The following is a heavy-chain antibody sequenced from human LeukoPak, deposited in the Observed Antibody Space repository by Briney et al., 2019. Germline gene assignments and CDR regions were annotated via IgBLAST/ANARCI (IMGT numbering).Heavy chain of an antibody. D-gene: IGHD6-13*01. J-gene: IGHJ1*01. CDR3: ARGPPRIAAAGTGYFQH. CDR1: GGSSSGYY. V-gene: IGHV4-34*01. Sequence: SETLSLTCAVYGGSSSGYYWSWIRQPPGKGLEWIGEINHSGSTNYNPSLKSRVTISVDTSKNQFSLKLSSVTAADTAVYYCARGPPRIAAAGTGYFQHWGQGTLVTVSS. CDR2: INHSGST.